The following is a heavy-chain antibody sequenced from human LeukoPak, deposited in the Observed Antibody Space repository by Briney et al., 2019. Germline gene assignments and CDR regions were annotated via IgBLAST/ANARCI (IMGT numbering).Heavy chain of an antibody. J-gene: IGHJ4*02. V-gene: IGHV3-23*01. Sequence: PGGSLRLSCASSVFIFSSYAMSWVRQARGKGLEGVSAISGNGGSTYSADSVKGRFTISRDNSKNTLYLQMNSLRAEDTAVYYCAKILAAAGTGFDYWGRGTLVTVSS. CDR1: VFIFSSYA. CDR3: AKILAAAGTGFDY. CDR2: ISGNGGST. D-gene: IGHD6-13*01.